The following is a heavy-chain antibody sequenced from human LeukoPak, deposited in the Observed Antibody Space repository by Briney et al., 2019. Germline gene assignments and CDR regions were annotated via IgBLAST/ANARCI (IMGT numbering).Heavy chain of an antibody. CDR2: MNPNSGNT. CDR1: GYTFTSYD. D-gene: IGHD6-13*01. V-gene: IGHV1-8*01. Sequence: GASVKVSCKASGYTFTSYDINWVRQATGQGLEWMGWMNPNSGNTGYAQKFQGRVTMTRNTSISTAYMELSSLRSGDTAVYYCARRTIAAAGSDFDYWGQGTLVTVSS. CDR3: ARRTIAAAGSDFDY. J-gene: IGHJ4*02.